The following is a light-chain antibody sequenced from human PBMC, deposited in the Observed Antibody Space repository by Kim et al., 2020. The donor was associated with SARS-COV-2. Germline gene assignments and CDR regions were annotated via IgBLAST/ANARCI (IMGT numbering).Light chain of an antibody. CDR1: QTIAKY. V-gene: IGKV1-39*01. J-gene: IGKJ4*01. CDR3: QQTYSTLALT. Sequence: DIQMTQSPSSLSASVGDRVTITCRASQTIAKYLNWYQQKPGKAPKLLIYAASSLQSGVPSRFSGSGSGTDFTLTISSLQPGDSATYYCQQTYSTLALTFGGGTKVDIK. CDR2: AAS.